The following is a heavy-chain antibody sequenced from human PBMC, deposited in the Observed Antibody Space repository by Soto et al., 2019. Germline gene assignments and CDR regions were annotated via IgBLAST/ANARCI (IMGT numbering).Heavy chain of an antibody. V-gene: IGHV2-26*01. J-gene: IGHJ4*02. CDR3: ARITQSYGDYVLPYFDY. D-gene: IGHD4-17*01. Sequence: QVTLKESGPVLVKPTETLTLTCSVSGFSLSNARMGVSWIRQPPGKALEWLAHIFSNDEKSYSTSLKSRLTISKDTSKSQVVLTMTNMDPVDTATYYCARITQSYGDYVLPYFDYWGQGTLVTVSS. CDR2: IFSNDEK. CDR1: GFSLSNARMG.